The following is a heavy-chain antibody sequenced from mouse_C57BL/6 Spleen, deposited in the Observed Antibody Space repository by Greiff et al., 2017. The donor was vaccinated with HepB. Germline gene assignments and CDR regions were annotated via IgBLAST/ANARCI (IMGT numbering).Heavy chain of an antibody. V-gene: IGHV1-82*01. Sequence: QVQLQQSGPELVKPGASVKISCKASGYAFSSSWMNWVKQRPGKGLEWIGRIYPGNGDTNYTGKFKGKATLTADNSSSTAYMQLSSLTSEDSAVYFCARGFITTVVATEYWGQGTTLTVSS. J-gene: IGHJ2*01. CDR1: GYAFSSSW. CDR2: IYPGNGDT. D-gene: IGHD1-1*01. CDR3: ARGFITTVVATEY.